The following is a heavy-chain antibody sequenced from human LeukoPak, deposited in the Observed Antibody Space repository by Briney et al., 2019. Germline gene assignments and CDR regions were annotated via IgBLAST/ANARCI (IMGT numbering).Heavy chain of an antibody. J-gene: IGHJ5*02. CDR1: GFTFSSYV. CDR2: IDSDGSST. D-gene: IGHD3-16*01. V-gene: IGHV3-74*01. Sequence: GGSLRLSCETAGFTFSSYVMHWVRRTPGKGLVWVSRIDSDGSSTNYADSVKGRFTISRDSAKNTLYLQMNSLRAEDTAVYYCARGGGSYGWFDPWGQGTLVTVSS. CDR3: ARGGGSYGWFDP.